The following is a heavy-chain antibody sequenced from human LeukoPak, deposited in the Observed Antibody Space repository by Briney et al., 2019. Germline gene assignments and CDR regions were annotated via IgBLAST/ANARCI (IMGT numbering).Heavy chain of an antibody. CDR3: AREDSDFWSGYLFDP. D-gene: IGHD3-3*01. CDR1: GFTFSSYG. Sequence: GGSLRLSCAASGFTFSSYGMHWVRQAPGKGLEWVAVIWYDGSNKYYADSVKGRFTISRDNSKNTLYLQMNSLRAEDTAVYYCAREDSDFWSGYLFDPWGQGTLVTVSS. J-gene: IGHJ5*02. V-gene: IGHV3-33*01. CDR2: IWYDGSNK.